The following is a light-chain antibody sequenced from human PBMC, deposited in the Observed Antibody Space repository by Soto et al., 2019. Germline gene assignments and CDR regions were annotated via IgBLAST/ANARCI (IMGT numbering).Light chain of an antibody. CDR1: QSISSW. J-gene: IGKJ1*01. CDR2: DAS. Sequence: DMHMTQSPSTLSASVGDRVTITCRASQSISSWLAWYQQKQGKAPKLLIYDASSLESGVPSRFSGSGSGTEFTLTISSLQPDDFATYYCQQYNSYAWTSGQGTNVDIK. CDR3: QQYNSYAWT. V-gene: IGKV1-5*01.